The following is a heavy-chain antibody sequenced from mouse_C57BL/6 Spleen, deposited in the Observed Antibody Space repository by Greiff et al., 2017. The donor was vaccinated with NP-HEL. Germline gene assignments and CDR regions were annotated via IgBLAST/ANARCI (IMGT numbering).Heavy chain of an antibody. D-gene: IGHD2-4*01. CDR2: ISSGGSYT. Sequence: EVKLQESGGDLVKPGGSLKLSCAASGFTFSSYGMSWFRQTPDKRLEWVATISSGGSYTYYPDSVKGRFTISRDNAKNTLYLQMSSLKSEDTAMYYCARQGDDYDPFDYWGQGTTLTVSS. V-gene: IGHV5-6*01. CDR1: GFTFSSYG. J-gene: IGHJ2*01. CDR3: ARQGDDYDPFDY.